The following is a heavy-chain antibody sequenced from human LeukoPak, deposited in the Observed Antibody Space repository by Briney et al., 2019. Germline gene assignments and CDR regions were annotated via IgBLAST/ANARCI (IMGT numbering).Heavy chain of an antibody. V-gene: IGHV3-66*01. CDR1: GFTFSSYA. Sequence: GGSLRLSCAASGFTFSSYAMSWVRQAPGKGLEWVSVIYSGGSTYYADSVKGRFTISRDNSKSTLYLQMNSLRAEDTAVYYCARTPAGYFDYWGQGTLVTVSS. CDR3: ARTPAGYFDY. CDR2: IYSGGST. J-gene: IGHJ4*02.